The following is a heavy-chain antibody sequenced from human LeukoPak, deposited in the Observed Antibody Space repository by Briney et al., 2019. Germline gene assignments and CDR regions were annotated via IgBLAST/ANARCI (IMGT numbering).Heavy chain of an antibody. CDR1: GFTFNSYA. J-gene: IGHJ4*02. Sequence: GGSLRLSCAASGFTFNSYAMNWVRQAPGVGLQWISYITGNSRIIYYADSVKGRFTISGDNAKNSLYLQMNSLRVEDTAVYYCARDHNYAFDNWGQGTLVTVSS. V-gene: IGHV3-48*04. D-gene: IGHD1-1*01. CDR3: ARDHNYAFDN. CDR2: ITGNSRII.